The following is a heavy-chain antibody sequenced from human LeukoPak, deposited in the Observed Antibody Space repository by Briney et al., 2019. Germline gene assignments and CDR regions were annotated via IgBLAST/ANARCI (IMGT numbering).Heavy chain of an antibody. Sequence: GGSLRLSCAASGFTVSSNYMNWVRQAPGKGLEWVAVIYSGGSTYYEDSVKGRFTISRDNSKNTLYLQMNSLRAEDTAVYYCARVSISYYDSSGYSQNFDYWGQGTLVTVSS. CDR1: GFTVSSNY. D-gene: IGHD3-22*01. CDR2: IYSGGST. CDR3: ARVSISYYDSSGYSQNFDY. V-gene: IGHV3-53*01. J-gene: IGHJ4*02.